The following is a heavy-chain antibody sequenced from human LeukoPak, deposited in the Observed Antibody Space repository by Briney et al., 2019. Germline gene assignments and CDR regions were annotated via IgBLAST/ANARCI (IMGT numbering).Heavy chain of an antibody. V-gene: IGHV4-59*12. CDR3: AREIAAAGIGFDY. CDR1: GGSISSYY. Sequence: SETLSLTCTVSGGSISSYYWGWIRQPPGKGLEWIGYIYYSGSTNYNPSLKSRVTISVDTSKNQFSLKLSSVTAADTAVYYCAREIAAAGIGFDYWGQGTLVTVSS. D-gene: IGHD6-13*01. CDR2: IYYSGST. J-gene: IGHJ4*02.